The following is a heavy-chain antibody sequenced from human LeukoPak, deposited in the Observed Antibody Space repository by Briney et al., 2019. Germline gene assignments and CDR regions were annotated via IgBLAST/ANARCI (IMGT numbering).Heavy chain of an antibody. V-gene: IGHV3-7*01. CDR1: GFTFSSYW. CDR3: ANEGAYTSSSPTGY. Sequence: GGSLRLSCGASGFTFSSYWMSWVRQAPGKGLEWVANINQDGSVKYYVDSVKGRFTISRDNAKNSLYLQMNSLRADDTAVYYCANEGAYTSSSPTGYWGQGTLVTVSS. J-gene: IGHJ4*02. CDR2: INQDGSVK. D-gene: IGHD6-6*01.